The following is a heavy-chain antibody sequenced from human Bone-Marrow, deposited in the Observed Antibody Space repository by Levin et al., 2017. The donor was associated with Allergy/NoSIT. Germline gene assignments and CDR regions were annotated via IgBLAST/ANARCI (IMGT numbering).Heavy chain of an antibody. CDR1: GFDFHDFA. J-gene: IGHJ4*02. V-gene: IGHV3-9*01. Sequence: PGGSLRLSCAASGFDFHDFAMHWVRLVPGQGPEWVGGISSNSGSTTYADSVRGRFSISRDNAKNSLYLDMTGVKFEDTAFYYCSKINAGENYWGQGTLVTVSS. D-gene: IGHD1-26*01. CDR2: ISSNSGST. CDR3: SKINAGENY.